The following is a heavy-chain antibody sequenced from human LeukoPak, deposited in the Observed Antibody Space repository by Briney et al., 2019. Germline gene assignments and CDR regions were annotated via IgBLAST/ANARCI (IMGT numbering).Heavy chain of an antibody. CDR2: INHSGST. Sequence: SETLSLTCAVYGGSFSGYYWSWIRQPPGKGLEWIGEINHSGSTNYNPSLKSRVTISVDTSKNQFSLELSSVTAADTAVYYCARGVENYDYVWGSYRYTYLDYWGQGTLVTVSS. CDR1: GGSFSGYY. CDR3: ARGVENYDYVWGSYRYTYLDY. D-gene: IGHD3-16*02. J-gene: IGHJ4*02. V-gene: IGHV4-34*01.